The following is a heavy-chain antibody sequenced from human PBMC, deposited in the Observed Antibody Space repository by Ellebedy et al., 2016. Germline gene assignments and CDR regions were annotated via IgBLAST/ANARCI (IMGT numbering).Heavy chain of an antibody. CDR2: IIPAFGVP. CDR1: GGTFSSDA. Sequence: SVKVSCXASGGTFSSDAISWVRQAPGQGLEWMGGIIPAFGVPYYAQSFQGRVTITADESTSTGYMELSSLTSEDTAVYYCATERGTAVANPDSWGQGTLVIVSS. J-gene: IGHJ4*02. CDR3: ATERGTAVANPDS. D-gene: IGHD6-19*01. V-gene: IGHV1-69*13.